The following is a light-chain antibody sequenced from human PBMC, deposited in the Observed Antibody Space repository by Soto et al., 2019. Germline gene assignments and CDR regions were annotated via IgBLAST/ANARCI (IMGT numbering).Light chain of an antibody. CDR2: DAS. J-gene: IGKJ1*01. Sequence: DIQMTQSPSTLSASVGDRVTITCRASQSITNWVAWYQQKPGKAPKLLIYDASNLESGVPSRFSGGGSGTDFTLTVSSLQPDDFATYYCQQYNNYSPTFGQGTKVEV. V-gene: IGKV1-5*01. CDR3: QQYNNYSPT. CDR1: QSITNW.